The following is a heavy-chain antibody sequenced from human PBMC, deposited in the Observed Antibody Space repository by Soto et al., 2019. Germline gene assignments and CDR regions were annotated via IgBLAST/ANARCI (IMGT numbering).Heavy chain of an antibody. CDR3: ARGYCSSTSCYAGYFGY. J-gene: IGHJ4*02. D-gene: IGHD2-2*01. V-gene: IGHV1-8*01. CDR2: MNPNSGNT. CDR1: GYTFTSYD. Sequence: QVQLVQSGAEVKKPGASVKVSCKASGYTFTSYDINWVRPATGQGLEWMGWMNPNSGNTGYAQKFQGRVTMTRNTSISTAYMELSSLRSEDTAVYYCARGYCSSTSCYAGYFGYWGQGTLVTVSS.